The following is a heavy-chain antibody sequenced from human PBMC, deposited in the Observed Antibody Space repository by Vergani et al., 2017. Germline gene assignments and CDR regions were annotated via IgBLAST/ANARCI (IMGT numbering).Heavy chain of an antibody. CDR1: GYTFTDYY. CDR2: VDPEDGET. J-gene: IGHJ4*02. CDR3: ASGRYCSGGSCYSQADY. V-gene: IGHV1-69-2*01. Sequence: EVQLVQSGAEVKKPGATVKISCKVSGYTFTDYYMHWVQQAPGKGLEWMGLVDPEDGETIYAEKFQGRVTITADTSTDTAYMELCSLRSEDTAVYYCASGRYCSGGSCYSQADYWGQGTLVTVSS. D-gene: IGHD2-15*01.